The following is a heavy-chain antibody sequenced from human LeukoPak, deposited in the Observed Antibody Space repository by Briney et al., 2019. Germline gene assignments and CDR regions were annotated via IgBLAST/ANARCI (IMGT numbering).Heavy chain of an antibody. Sequence: GGSLRLSCAASGFTFSSYAMSWVRQAPGKGLEWVSAISGSGGSTCYADSVKGRFTISRDNSKNTLYLQMNSLRAEDTAVYYCAKKVYSGSYYEQTHGFDYWGRETLVTVSS. CDR2: ISGSGGST. CDR3: AKKVYSGSYYEQTHGFDY. V-gene: IGHV3-23*01. CDR1: GFTFSSYA. J-gene: IGHJ4*02. D-gene: IGHD1-26*01.